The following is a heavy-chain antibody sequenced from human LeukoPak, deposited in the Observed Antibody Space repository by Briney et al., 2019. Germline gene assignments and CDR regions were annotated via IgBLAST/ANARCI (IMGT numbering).Heavy chain of an antibody. CDR3: AKDSAFYYIDV. D-gene: IGHD3-10*01. CDR2: IKQDGSEK. J-gene: IGHJ6*03. Sequence: GGSLRLSCAASGFTFTSYWMSWVRQAPGKGLEWVASIKQDGSEKYYVDSVKGRFSISRDNAKNSVYLQMNSLKGDDTAVYYCAKDSAFYYIDVWGKGTTVIISS. V-gene: IGHV3-7*01. CDR1: GFTFTSYW.